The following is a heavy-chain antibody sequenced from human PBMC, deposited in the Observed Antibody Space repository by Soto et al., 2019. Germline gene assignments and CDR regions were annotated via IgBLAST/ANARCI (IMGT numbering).Heavy chain of an antibody. Sequence: ASETLSHTCTVSVGSVSSSSYYWGWIRQPPGKGLEWIGSIYYSGSTYYNPSLKSRVTISVDTSKNQFSLKLSSVTAADTAVYYCCILTGYLDYYYYGMDVWGQGTTVTVSS. D-gene: IGHD3-9*01. J-gene: IGHJ6*02. CDR1: VGSVSSSSYY. V-gene: IGHV4-39*01. CDR3: CILTGYLDYYYYGMDV. CDR2: IYYSGST.